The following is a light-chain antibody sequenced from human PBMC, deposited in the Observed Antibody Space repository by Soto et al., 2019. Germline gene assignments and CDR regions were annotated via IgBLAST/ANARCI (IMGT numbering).Light chain of an antibody. CDR2: DAS. V-gene: IGKV3-11*01. CDR3: QQRFNWPPIT. J-gene: IGKJ5*01. CDR1: PSVSSY. Sequence: EIVLTQSPATLSLSPGERATLSCRASPSVSSYLAWYQHKPGQAPRLLIYDASNRASGIPARFSGSGSGTDFTHTISSLEPEDFAVYYCQQRFNWPPITFGQGTRLEIK.